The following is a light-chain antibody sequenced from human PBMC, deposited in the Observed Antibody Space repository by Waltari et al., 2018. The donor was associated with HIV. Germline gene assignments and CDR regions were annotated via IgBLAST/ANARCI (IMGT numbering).Light chain of an antibody. CDR2: EVS. CDR1: SSDVGSYKH. Sequence: QSALTQPASVSGSPGQSITISCTGSSSDVGSYKHVSWYQQNPGKAPRRIIYEVSKRPSGVSNRYSASKSGKTASLTVSGLRAEDEADYYCSSYAGSSTFVIFGGGTKLTVL. CDR3: SSYAGSSTFVI. J-gene: IGLJ2*01. V-gene: IGLV2-23*02.